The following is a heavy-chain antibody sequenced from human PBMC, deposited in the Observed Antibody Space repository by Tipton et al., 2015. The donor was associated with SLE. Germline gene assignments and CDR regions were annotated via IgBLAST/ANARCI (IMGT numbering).Heavy chain of an antibody. CDR2: ISGSGAGT. J-gene: IGHJ4*01. D-gene: IGHD6-19*01. V-gene: IGHV3-23*01. CDR3: ARAVAGNSEYFDY. Sequence: SLRLSCAASGSTFDSNAMSWVRQAPGKGLEWVAGISGSGAGTYYADSVKGRLTISRDNSKNTMYLQMNSLRGEDTARYYCARAVAGNSEYFDYWGHGTLVTVSS. CDR1: GSTFDSNA.